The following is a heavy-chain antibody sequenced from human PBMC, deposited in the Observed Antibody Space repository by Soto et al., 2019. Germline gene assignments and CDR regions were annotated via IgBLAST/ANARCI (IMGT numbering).Heavy chain of an antibody. Sequence: QLQLQESGPGLVKPSETLSLTCSVSGGSISTSSYFWGWIRQPPGKGLEWVGAVHYSGSANYRSSLQSGVTISVDMSQNQFSLRLRSVTAADTAVYYCARHRWGSGSYSGLLDFWGQGALVTVPS. D-gene: IGHD3-10*01. J-gene: IGHJ4*02. CDR2: VHYSGSA. CDR1: GGSISTSSYF. V-gene: IGHV4-39*01. CDR3: ARHRWGSGSYSGLLDF.